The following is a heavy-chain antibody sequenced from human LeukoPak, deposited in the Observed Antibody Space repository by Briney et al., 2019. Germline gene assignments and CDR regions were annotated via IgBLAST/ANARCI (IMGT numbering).Heavy chain of an antibody. CDR2: IYHSGST. D-gene: IGHD1-14*01. CDR3: ARVGSHTVPRNGWFDP. J-gene: IGHJ5*02. V-gene: IGHV4-30-2*01. CDR1: GGSISSGGYY. Sequence: SETLSLTCTVSGGSISSGGYYWSWIRQPPGKGLEWIGYIYHSGSTYYNPSLKSRVTISVDRSKNQFSLKLSSVTAADTAVYYCARVGSHTVPRNGWFDPWGQGTLVTVSS.